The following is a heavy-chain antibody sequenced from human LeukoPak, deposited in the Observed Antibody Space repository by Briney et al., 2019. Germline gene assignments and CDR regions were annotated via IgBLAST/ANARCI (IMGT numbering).Heavy chain of an antibody. V-gene: IGHV3-23*01. CDR2: ISGSGTTT. CDR3: AKDGGYNYPFRYFDH. Sequence: GGSLRVSCAASGLTFRSYAITWVRQAPGKGLEWVSSISGSGTTTYFADSVKGRFTISRDNSKGSLYVQMNSQRDEDKAIYYCAKDGGYNYPFRYFDHWGQGTLVTVSS. CDR1: GLTFRSYA. J-gene: IGHJ4*02. D-gene: IGHD5-24*01.